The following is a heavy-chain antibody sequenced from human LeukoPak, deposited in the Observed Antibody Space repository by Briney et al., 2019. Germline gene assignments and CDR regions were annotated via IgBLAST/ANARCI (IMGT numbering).Heavy chain of an antibody. V-gene: IGHV3-72*01. CDR3: ARWDSAVTGYY. CDR2: TRNKANSYTT. D-gene: IGHD3-9*01. Sequence: PGGSRRLSWPATELPFSDHYMDWFGRAPGKGREGIGRTRNKANSYTTEYAASVKGRFTISRDDSKNSLYLQMNSLKTEDTAVYYCARWDSAVTGYYWGQGTPVTVSS. CDR1: ELPFSDHY. J-gene: IGHJ4*02.